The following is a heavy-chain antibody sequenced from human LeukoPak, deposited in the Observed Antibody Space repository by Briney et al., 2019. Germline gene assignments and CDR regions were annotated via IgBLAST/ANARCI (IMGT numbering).Heavy chain of an antibody. CDR2: INPNSGGT. Sequence: ASVKVSCKASGYTFTGYYMHWVRQAPGQGLEWMGWINPNSGGTNYAQKFQGRVTMTRNTSISTAYMELSSLRSEDTAVYYCARLPIPRNYDILTGSDYWGQGTLVTVSS. CDR1: GYTFTGYY. CDR3: ARLPIPRNYDILTGSDY. J-gene: IGHJ4*02. D-gene: IGHD3-9*01. V-gene: IGHV1-2*02.